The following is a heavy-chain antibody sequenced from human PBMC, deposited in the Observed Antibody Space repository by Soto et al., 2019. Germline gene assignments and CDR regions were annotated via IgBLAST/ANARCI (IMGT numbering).Heavy chain of an antibody. J-gene: IGHJ3*02. D-gene: IGHD3-22*01. V-gene: IGHV4-30-2*01. CDR1: GGSLSGSAYS. CDR2: IYQSGST. CDR3: ARELLYYDSSGYSWDDAFDI. Sequence: SETLSLTCAVSGGSLSGSAYSWSWIWQTPGKGLEWIGFIYQSGSTYYNPSLKSRVTLSLDRPKNQISLKLTSVTAADTAVYYCARELLYYDSSGYSWDDAFDIWGQGTMVTVSS.